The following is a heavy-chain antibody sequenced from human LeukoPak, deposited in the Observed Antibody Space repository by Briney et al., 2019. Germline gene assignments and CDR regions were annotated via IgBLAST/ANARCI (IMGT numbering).Heavy chain of an antibody. V-gene: IGHV3-21*01. CDR3: ARSGGAAAGPSYGMDV. Sequence: GGSLRLSCAASGFTFSSYSMNGVRQAPGKGLEWVSSISSSSSYIYYADSVKGRFTISRDNAKNSLYLQMNSLRAEDTAVYYCARSGGAAAGPSYGMDVWGQGTTVTVSS. CDR2: ISSSSSYI. J-gene: IGHJ6*02. D-gene: IGHD6-13*01. CDR1: GFTFSSYS.